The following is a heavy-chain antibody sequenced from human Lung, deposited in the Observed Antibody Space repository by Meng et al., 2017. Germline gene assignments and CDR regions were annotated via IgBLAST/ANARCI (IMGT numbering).Heavy chain of an antibody. CDR1: GGSSSSIDW. J-gene: IGHJ4*02. CDR2: IYHGGDT. CDR3: ASWIYSCGWQ. D-gene: IGHD6-19*01. Sequence: QVQLQESGPGLVKPSATLSLTGVVSGGSSSSIDWWSWVRQPPGKGLEWIGEIYHGGDTNYNPSLKSRVTIAIDRSKNQFSLKLSSVTAADTAVYYCASWIYSCGWQWGQGTLVTVSS. V-gene: IGHV4/OR15-8*02.